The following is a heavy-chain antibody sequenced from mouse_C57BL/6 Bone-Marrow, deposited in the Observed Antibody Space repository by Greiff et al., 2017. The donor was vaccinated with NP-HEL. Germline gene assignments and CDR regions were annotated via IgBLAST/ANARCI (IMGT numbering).Heavy chain of an antibody. CDR2: IYPSDSET. D-gene: IGHD2-1*01. Sequence: QVQLQQPGAELVRPGSSVKLSCKASGYTFTSYWMDWVKQRPGQGLEWIGNIYPSDSETHYNQKFKDKATLTVDKSSSTAYMQLSSLTSEDSAVYYCARGFIYYGNYFDGWGTGTTVTVSS. J-gene: IGHJ1*03. CDR1: GYTFTSYW. V-gene: IGHV1-61*01. CDR3: ARGFIYYGNYFDG.